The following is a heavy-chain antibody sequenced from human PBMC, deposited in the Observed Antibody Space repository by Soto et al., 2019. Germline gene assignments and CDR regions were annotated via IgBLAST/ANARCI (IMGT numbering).Heavy chain of an antibody. J-gene: IGHJ5*02. CDR1: GFTFSTYN. V-gene: IGHV3-21*01. D-gene: IGHD3-10*01. Sequence: GGSLRLACAASGFTFSTYNMNWVRQAPGKGLEWVSSITSTSNYIYYADSLKGRFTISRDNAKNSLYLQMNSLRAEDTAVYYCARLITGGSGSYYAPDHWGQGTLVTVSS. CDR2: ITSTSNYI. CDR3: ARLITGGSGSYYAPDH.